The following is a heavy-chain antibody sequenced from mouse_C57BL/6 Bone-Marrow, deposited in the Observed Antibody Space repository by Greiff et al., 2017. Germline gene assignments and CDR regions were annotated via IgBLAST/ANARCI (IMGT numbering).Heavy chain of an antibody. CDR1: GYTFTSYW. D-gene: IGHD1-1*01. V-gene: IGHV1-59*01. CDR3: ARGGYYYGSSRYFDV. J-gene: IGHJ1*03. CDR2: IDPSDSYT. Sequence: QVQLQQPGAELVRPGTSVKLSCKASGYTFTSYWMHWVKQRPGQGLEWIGVIDPSDSYTNYNQKFKGKATLTVDTSSSTAYMQLSSLTSEDSAVYYCARGGYYYGSSRYFDVWGTGTTVTVSS.